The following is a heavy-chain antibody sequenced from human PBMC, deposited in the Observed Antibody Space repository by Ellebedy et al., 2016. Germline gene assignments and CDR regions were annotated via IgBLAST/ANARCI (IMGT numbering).Heavy chain of an antibody. V-gene: IGHV1-3*01. D-gene: IGHD3-3*01. CDR2: INAGNGRT. CDR1: GYSFTTYI. CDR3: ARDFGWAKVGGVDY. Sequence: ASVKVSCKASGYSFTTYIMHWVRQAPGQRLQWMGCINAGNGRTEYSQKFQGRVTITSDTSASTVYMELSSLRAEDTAVYYCARDFGWAKVGGVDYWGQGSLVTVSS. J-gene: IGHJ4*02.